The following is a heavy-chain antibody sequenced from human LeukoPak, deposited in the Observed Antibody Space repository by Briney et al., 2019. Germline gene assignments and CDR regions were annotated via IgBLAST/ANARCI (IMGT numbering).Heavy chain of an antibody. CDR1: GFTFSSYE. V-gene: IGHV3-48*03. J-gene: IGHJ4*02. D-gene: IGHD2/OR15-2a*01. Sequence: GGPLRLSCAASGFTFSSYEMNWVCQAPGKGLEWVSFISNNGDIITYVDSVKGRFTISRDNAKNSLYLQMNSLRAEDTAVYYCARDQRLSRFDYWGQGTLVTVSS. CDR2: ISNNGDII. CDR3: ARDQRLSRFDY.